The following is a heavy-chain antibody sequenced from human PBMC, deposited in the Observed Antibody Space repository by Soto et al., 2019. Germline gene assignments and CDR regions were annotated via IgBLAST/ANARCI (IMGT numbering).Heavy chain of an antibody. D-gene: IGHD3-3*01. J-gene: IGHJ6*02. CDR3: AKAQFTIFGVVSGPYYYYGMDA. CDR1: GFTFSSYA. CDR2: ISGSGGST. V-gene: IGHV3-23*01. Sequence: VGSLRLSCAASGFTFSSYAMSWVRQAPGKGLEWVSAISGSGGSTYYADSVKGRFTISRDNSKNTLYLQMNSLRAEDTAVYYCAKAQFTIFGVVSGPYYYYGMDAWGQGTTLTVSS.